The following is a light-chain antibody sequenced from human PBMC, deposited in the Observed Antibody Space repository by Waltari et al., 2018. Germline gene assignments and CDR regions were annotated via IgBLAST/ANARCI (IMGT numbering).Light chain of an antibody. CDR3: HAAADNNWF. CDR2: KDT. Sequence: YDLTQPFSVSVSPGQTATITCSGDVLAEKYVRWFQQKPGQAPTLILYKDTERPSGIPERFSGSSSGSTVTLTIRGALLEDEADYHCHAAADNNWFFGGGTKLTVL. J-gene: IGLJ2*01. CDR1: VLAEKY. V-gene: IGLV3-27*01.